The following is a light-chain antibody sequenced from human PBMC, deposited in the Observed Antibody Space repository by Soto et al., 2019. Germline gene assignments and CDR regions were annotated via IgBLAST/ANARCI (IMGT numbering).Light chain of an antibody. CDR1: SSDVGGYNY. Sequence: QSALTQPASVSGSPGQSITISCTGTSSDVGGYNYVSWYQQHSGTAPKLMIFDVSNRPSGVSNRFSGSKSGNTASLTISGLQPEDEDDYYCSSYTGRYTLVFGGGTKLTVL. V-gene: IGLV2-14*01. CDR2: DVS. CDR3: SSYTGRYTLV. J-gene: IGLJ2*01.